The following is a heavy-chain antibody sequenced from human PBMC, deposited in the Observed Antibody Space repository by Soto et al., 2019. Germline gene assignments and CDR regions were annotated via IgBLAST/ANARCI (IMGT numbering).Heavy chain of an antibody. D-gene: IGHD3-3*01. J-gene: IGHJ6*02. Sequence: QVQLVQSGAVVKKPGASVRVSCKSSGNTLSSNDINWVRQATGQGLEWMGWMNPNSGNTGYAQKFKGRVTMTRNTSISTAYMELSSLRSEDTAVYYCARARFDFWSAYGEDGMDVWGQGTTVTVSS. V-gene: IGHV1-8*01. CDR3: ARARFDFWSAYGEDGMDV. CDR1: GNTLSSND. CDR2: MNPNSGNT.